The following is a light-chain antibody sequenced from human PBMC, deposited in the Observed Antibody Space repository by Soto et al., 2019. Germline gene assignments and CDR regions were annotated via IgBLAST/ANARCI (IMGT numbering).Light chain of an antibody. J-gene: IGKJ4*01. V-gene: IGKV3-20*01. Sequence: EVLMTQSPATLSVSPGERATLSCRASQSVSSSYLAWYQHKPGQAPRLLIHGASSRVTGIPDRFSGSGSGTDFTLTITRLEPEDFAVYYCQQYQSLTFGGRSKVDI. CDR3: QQYQSLT. CDR2: GAS. CDR1: QSVSSSY.